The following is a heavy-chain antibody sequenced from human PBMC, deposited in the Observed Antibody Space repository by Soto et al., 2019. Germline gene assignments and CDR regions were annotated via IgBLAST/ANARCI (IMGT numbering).Heavy chain of an antibody. D-gene: IGHD3-9*01. CDR1: GFTLSRNG. CDR3: ARDYGDPGYDS. Sequence: QVQLVQSGGGVVQPGGSLRLSCAASGFTLSRNGMHWVRQAPGKGLEWVAILWNDGYTKYYADSVQGRFAISRDSSKNTLYLQMNSLRVDDTAVYYCARDYGDPGYDSWGQGTLVTVSS. J-gene: IGHJ4*02. CDR2: LWNDGYTK. V-gene: IGHV3-33*01.